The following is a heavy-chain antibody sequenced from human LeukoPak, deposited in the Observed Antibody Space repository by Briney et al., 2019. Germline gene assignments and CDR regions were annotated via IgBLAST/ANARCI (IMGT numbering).Heavy chain of an antibody. CDR1: GDSISGYY. J-gene: IGHJ4*02. V-gene: IGHV4-59*03. Sequence: SETLSLTCTVSGDSISGYYWSWIRRPPGKGLEWVGYIYDSGITNYHPSLKSRVTMSVDTSKNQFSLKPNSVTAADTAVYYCARGNFAGGSWYRGVEYWGQGTLVSVSS. CDR3: ARGNFAGGSWYRGVEY. D-gene: IGHD6-13*01. CDR2: IYDSGIT.